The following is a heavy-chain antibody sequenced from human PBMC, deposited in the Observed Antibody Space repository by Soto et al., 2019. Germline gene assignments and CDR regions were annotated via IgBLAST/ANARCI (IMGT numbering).Heavy chain of an antibody. J-gene: IGHJ4*02. D-gene: IGHD6-19*01. CDR1: GGSISGSY. CDR2: VYYTGIT. V-gene: IGHV4-59*01. Sequence: PSETLSLTCSVSGGSISGSYWSWIRQSPGKGLEWLGYVYYTGITNYSPSLRSRVSISVDTSKNEFSLRLSSVTAADTAVYFCARSVAVPGAHIDYWGQGTQVPVSS. CDR3: ARSVAVPGAHIDY.